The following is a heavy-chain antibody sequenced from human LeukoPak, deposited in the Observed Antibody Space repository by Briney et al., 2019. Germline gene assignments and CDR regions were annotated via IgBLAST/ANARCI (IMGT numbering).Heavy chain of an antibody. CDR3: ARNIRFLEWLSPFDY. J-gene: IGHJ4*02. CDR2: INHSGST. CDR1: GGSFSGYY. V-gene: IGHV4-34*01. Sequence: SETLSLTCAVYGGSFSGYYWSWIRQPPGKGLEWIGEINHSGSTNYNPSLKSRATISVDTSKNQFSLKLSSVTAADTAVYYCARNIRFLEWLSPFDYWGQGTLVTVSS. D-gene: IGHD3-3*01.